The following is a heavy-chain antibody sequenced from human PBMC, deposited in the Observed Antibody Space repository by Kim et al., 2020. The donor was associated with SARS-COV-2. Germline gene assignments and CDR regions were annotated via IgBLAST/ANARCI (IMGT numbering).Heavy chain of an antibody. CDR1: GGSISSSSYY. J-gene: IGHJ4*02. Sequence: SETLYLTCTVSGGSISSSSYYWGWIRQPPGKGLEWIGSIYYSGSTYYNPSLKSRVTISVDTSKNQFSLKLSSVTAADTAVYYCARRASLGFGELASFDYWGQGTLVTVSS. CDR2: IYYSGST. CDR3: ARRASLGFGELASFDY. V-gene: IGHV4-39*01. D-gene: IGHD3-10*01.